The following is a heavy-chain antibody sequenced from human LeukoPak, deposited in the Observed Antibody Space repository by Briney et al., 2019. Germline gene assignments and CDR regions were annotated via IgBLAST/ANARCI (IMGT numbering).Heavy chain of an antibody. CDR1: GFSFSGYD. CDR3: VRGGYTMIKADACDI. CDR2: ISTRSNYI. D-gene: IGHD3-22*01. J-gene: IGHJ3*02. Sequence: GGSLRLSCTASGFSFSGYDMNWVRQTPGKGLEWVASISTRSNYIYYAASLKGRFTVSRDNAKASLYLQVNNLRADDTGRYYCVRGGYTMIKADACDIWGQGTLVIVSS. V-gene: IGHV3-21*01.